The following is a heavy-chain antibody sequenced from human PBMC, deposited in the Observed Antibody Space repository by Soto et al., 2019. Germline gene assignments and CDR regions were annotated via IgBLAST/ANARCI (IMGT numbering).Heavy chain of an antibody. CDR1: GGFVNSDTHS. CDR2: IYSGGST. V-gene: IGHV4-61*01. J-gene: IGHJ6*02. D-gene: IGHD2-2*01. Sequence: KTSETLSLTCTVSGGFVNSDTHSWSWIRHTPGKRLEWIGFIYSGGSTKNPSLRSRVTMSVDTSKNQFSLKLRSVIVADTAVYHCARFVRSCSATTCSTRADVWGQGITVTVSS. CDR3: ARFVRSCSATTCSTRADV.